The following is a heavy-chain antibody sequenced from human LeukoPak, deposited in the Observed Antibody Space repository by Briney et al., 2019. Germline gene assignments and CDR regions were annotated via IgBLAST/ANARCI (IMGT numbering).Heavy chain of an antibody. D-gene: IGHD3-16*02. Sequence: PGGSLRLSCAASRFTFSSYAMTWVRQAPGKGLEWVSYISSSSSTIYYADSVKGRFTISRDNAKKSLYLQMNSLRAEDTAVYYCARGLNYDYVWGSYRYTNGDYWGQGTLVTVSS. J-gene: IGHJ4*02. CDR3: ARGLNYDYVWGSYRYTNGDY. V-gene: IGHV3-48*01. CDR1: RFTFSSYA. CDR2: ISSSSSTI.